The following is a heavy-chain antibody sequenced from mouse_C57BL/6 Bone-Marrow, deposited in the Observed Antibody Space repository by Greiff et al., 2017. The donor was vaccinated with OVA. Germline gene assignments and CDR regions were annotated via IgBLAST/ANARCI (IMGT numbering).Heavy chain of an antibody. CDR2: ISYDGSN. V-gene: IGHV3-6*01. CDR1: GYSITSGYY. D-gene: IGHD1-1*01. Sequence: DVQLQESGPGLVKPSQSLSLPCSVPGYSITSGYYWNWIRQFPGNKLEWMGYISYDGSNNYNPSLKNRISITRDTSKNQFFLKLNSVTTEDTATYYCSRASITTVSYYAMDYWGQGTSVTVSS. J-gene: IGHJ4*01. CDR3: SRASITTVSYYAMDY.